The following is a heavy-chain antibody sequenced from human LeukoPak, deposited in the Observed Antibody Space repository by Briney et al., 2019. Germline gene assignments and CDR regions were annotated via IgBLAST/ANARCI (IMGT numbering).Heavy chain of an antibody. CDR2: INPNSGGT. CDR3: ARDQFGRSSWFGDYYYGMDV. CDR1: GGTFSSYA. J-gene: IGHJ6*02. D-gene: IGHD6-13*01. Sequence: ASVKVSCKASGGTFSSYAISWVRQAPGQGLEWMGWINPNSGGTNYAQKFQGRVTMTRDTSISTAYMELRRLRSDDTAVYYCARDQFGRSSWFGDYYYGMDVWGQGTTVTVSS. V-gene: IGHV1-2*02.